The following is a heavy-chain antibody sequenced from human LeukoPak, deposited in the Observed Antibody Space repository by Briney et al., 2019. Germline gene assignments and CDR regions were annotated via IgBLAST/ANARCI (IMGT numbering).Heavy chain of an antibody. CDR2: IRQSGDIT. Sequence: GGSLRFSWAALKFTFVNFVMNWVGKAQGRGLGGVSSIRQSGDITYYADPVKGRFTISRDNSKNTLSLQMNSLRAEDTAVYYCAKGGGVRTLDPWGQGTLVTVSS. D-gene: IGHD1-1*01. J-gene: IGHJ5*02. CDR3: AKGGGVRTLDP. V-gene: IGHV3-23*01. CDR1: KFTFVNFV.